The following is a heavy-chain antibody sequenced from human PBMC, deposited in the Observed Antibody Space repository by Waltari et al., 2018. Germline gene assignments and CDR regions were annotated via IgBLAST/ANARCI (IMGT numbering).Heavy chain of an antibody. V-gene: IGHV4-39*01. Sequence: QLQFQESGPGLVRPSETLSLTCSVSGGSITTNNYYWAWIRQSPEKGLEWLGSIHHRGSTYYSLSFRDRLSRSVDASKSQFSLRLTSVTAADTGIYYCTKSGNSMTSFNYFDPWGPGTLATVSS. CDR1: GGSITTNNYY. D-gene: IGHD1-1*01. CDR3: TKSGNSMTSFNYFDP. CDR2: IHHRGST. J-gene: IGHJ5*02.